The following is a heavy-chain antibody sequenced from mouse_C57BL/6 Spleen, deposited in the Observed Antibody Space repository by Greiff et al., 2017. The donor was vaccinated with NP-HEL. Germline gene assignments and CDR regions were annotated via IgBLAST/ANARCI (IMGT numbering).Heavy chain of an antibody. CDR3: TRDYGNYLYYFDY. V-gene: IGHV1-15*01. CDR2: IDPETGGT. J-gene: IGHJ2*01. D-gene: IGHD2-1*01. Sequence: VQLQQSGAELVRPGASVTLSCKASGYTFTDYEMHWVKQTPVHGLEWIGAIDPETGGTAYNQKFKGKAILTADKSSSTDYMELRSLTSEDSAVYYCTRDYGNYLYYFDYWGQGTTLTVSS. CDR1: GYTFTDYE.